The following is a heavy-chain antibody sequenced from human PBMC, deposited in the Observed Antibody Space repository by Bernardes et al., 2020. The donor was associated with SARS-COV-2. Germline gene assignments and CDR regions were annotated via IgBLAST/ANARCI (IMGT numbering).Heavy chain of an antibody. CDR2: ISAYNDCT. J-gene: IGHJ6*02. Sequence: ASVKDSCTASGETFTNNAFSWLRQAPGQGLEWMGWISAYNDCTNYEKKFQDRVTMTTDRSTNTVYMELRSLRSDDTAVYYCARDRHEFSHHVMDVWGPGTPVTV. CDR1: GETFTNNA. V-gene: IGHV1-18*01. CDR3: ARDRHEFSHHVMDV.